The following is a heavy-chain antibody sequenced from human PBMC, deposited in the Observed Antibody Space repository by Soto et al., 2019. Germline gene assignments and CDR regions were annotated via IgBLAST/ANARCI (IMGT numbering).Heavy chain of an antibody. J-gene: IGHJ4*02. Sequence: GGSLRLSCAASGFTFSSYGMHWVRQAPGKGLEWVAVIWYDGSNKYYADSVKGRFTISRDNSKNTLYLQMNSLRAEDTAVYYCAREGPLRFLEWLFHYWGQGTLVTVSS. CDR2: IWYDGSNK. CDR1: GFTFSSYG. D-gene: IGHD3-3*01. CDR3: AREGPLRFLEWLFHY. V-gene: IGHV3-33*01.